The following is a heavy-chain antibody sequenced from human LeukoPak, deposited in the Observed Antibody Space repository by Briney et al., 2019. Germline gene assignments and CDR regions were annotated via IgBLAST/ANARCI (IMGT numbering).Heavy chain of an antibody. D-gene: IGHD5-24*01. CDR1: GYTFTGYY. CDR3: ARVEMATSFDY. CDR2: INPNSGGT. J-gene: IGHJ4*02. V-gene: IGHV1-2*06. Sequence: AASVTVSCTASGYTFTGYYMHWVRQAPGQGLEWMGRINPNSGGTNYAQKFQGRVTMTRDTSISTAYMELSRLRSDDTAVYYCARVEMATSFDYWGQGTLVTVSS.